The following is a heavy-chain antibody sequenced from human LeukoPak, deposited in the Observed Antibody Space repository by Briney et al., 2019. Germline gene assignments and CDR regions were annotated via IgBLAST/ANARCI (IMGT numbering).Heavy chain of an antibody. Sequence: SETLSLTCTVSGGSISSYYWGWIRQPPGKGLEWIGSFYYSGSTYYNPSLKGRVTISVDTSKNQFSLKLSSVTAADTAVYYCARLNKPGWFDPWGQGTLVTVSS. CDR2: FYYSGST. V-gene: IGHV4-39*07. CDR1: GGSISSYY. J-gene: IGHJ5*02. CDR3: ARLNKPGWFDP. D-gene: IGHD1-14*01.